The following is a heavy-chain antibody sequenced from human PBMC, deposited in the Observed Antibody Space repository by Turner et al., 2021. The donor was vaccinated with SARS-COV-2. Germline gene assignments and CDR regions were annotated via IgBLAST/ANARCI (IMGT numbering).Heavy chain of an antibody. J-gene: IGHJ4*02. CDR1: GFTFSSYA. CDR2: ISYDGSNK. V-gene: IGHV3-30-3*01. Sequence: QVQLVESGGGVVEPGRSLRLSCAASGFTFSSYAMHWVRQAPGKGLEWVAVISYDGSNKFYADSVKGRFTISRDNSKNTLYLKMNSLRAEDTAVYYCARGGGYGAAFDYWGQGTLVTVSS. CDR3: ARGGGYGAAFDY. D-gene: IGHD5-12*01.